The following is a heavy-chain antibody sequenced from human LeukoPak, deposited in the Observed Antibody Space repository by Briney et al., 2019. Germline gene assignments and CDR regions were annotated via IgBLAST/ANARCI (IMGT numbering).Heavy chain of an antibody. V-gene: IGHV4-39*01. D-gene: IGHD3-3*01. CDR3: ASGGYDFWSGYFPHDAFDI. Sequence: SETLSLTCTVSGGSISSSSYYWGWIRQPPGKGLEWIGSIYYSGSTYYNPSLKSRVTISVDTSKNQFSPKLSSVTAADTAVYYCASGGYDFWSGYFPHDAFDIWGQGTMVTVSS. CDR1: GGSISSSSYY. J-gene: IGHJ3*02. CDR2: IYYSGST.